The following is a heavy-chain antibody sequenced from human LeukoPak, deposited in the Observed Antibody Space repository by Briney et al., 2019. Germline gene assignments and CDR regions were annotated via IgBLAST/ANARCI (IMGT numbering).Heavy chain of an antibody. J-gene: IGHJ4*02. D-gene: IGHD6-13*01. Sequence: SETLSLTCTVSGGSISSSSYYWVWIRQPPGKGLEWIGSIYYSGSTYYNPSLKSRVTISVDTSKNQFSLKLSSVTAADTAVYYCAREVAAAAPGYADYWGQGTLVTVSS. CDR1: GGSISSSSYY. CDR2: IYYSGST. V-gene: IGHV4-39*07. CDR3: AREVAAAAPGYADY.